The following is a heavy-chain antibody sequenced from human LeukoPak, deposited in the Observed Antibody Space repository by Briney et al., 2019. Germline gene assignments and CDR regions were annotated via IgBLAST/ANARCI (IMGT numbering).Heavy chain of an antibody. V-gene: IGHV4-34*01. Sequence: SETLSLTCAVYGGSLSGSYWSWIRQRPGKGLEWIGEINHSGSANYNPSLKSRVTLSIDKSKNQFSLNLNSVTAADTAVYYCARGKDSNYGFDYWGQGTLVTVSS. J-gene: IGHJ4*02. CDR3: ARGKDSNYGFDY. CDR1: GGSLSGSY. D-gene: IGHD4-11*01. CDR2: INHSGSA.